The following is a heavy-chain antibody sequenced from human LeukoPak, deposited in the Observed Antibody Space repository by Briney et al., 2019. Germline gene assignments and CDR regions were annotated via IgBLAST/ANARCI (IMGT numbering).Heavy chain of an antibody. J-gene: IGHJ4*02. CDR2: IYYSGST. CDR3: ARQEIQLWSPFDKLSY. Sequence: SETLSLTCTVSGGSISSSSYYWGWIRQPPGKGLEWIGSIYYSGSTYYNPSLKSRVTISVDTSKNLFSLKLSSVTAADTAVYYCARQEIQLWSPFDKLSYWGQGTLVTVSS. V-gene: IGHV4-39*01. D-gene: IGHD5-18*01. CDR1: GGSISSSSYY.